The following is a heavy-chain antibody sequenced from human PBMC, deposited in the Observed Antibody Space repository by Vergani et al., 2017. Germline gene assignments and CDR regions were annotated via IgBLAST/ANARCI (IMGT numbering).Heavy chain of an antibody. Sequence: QVKLQESGPGLVKPSETLSLTCTVSGASVNSYYWSWIRQPPGKGLEWMGYVSFRGDTLYDPSVKGRMTISLNTSSNQFSLYLTSVTAADTAVYYCARSRIYYGAGSPHYRGQGTLVTVSS. V-gene: IGHV4-59*02. CDR3: ARSRIYYGAGSPHY. D-gene: IGHD3-10*01. J-gene: IGHJ4*02. CDR1: GASVNSYY. CDR2: VSFRGDT.